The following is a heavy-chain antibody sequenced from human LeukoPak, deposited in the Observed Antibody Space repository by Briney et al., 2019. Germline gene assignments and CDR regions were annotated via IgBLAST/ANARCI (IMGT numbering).Heavy chain of an antibody. CDR3: ARAGPIDY. V-gene: IGHV3-53*01. CDR2: IYTSGNT. Sequence: GGSLRLSCAASGFTVSSKYMCWVCQAPGQGLEWLSVIYTSGNTYYADSVKGRFTISRDNSKNTLYLQMNSLRAEDTAVYYCARAGPIDYWGQGTLVIVSS. J-gene: IGHJ4*02. CDR1: GFTVSSKY.